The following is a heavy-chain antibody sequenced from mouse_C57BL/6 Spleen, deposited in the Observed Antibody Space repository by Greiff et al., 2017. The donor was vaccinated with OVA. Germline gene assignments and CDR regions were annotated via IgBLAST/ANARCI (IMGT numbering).Heavy chain of an antibody. J-gene: IGHJ2*01. CDR1: GFSFNTYA. D-gene: IGHD4-1*02. CDR3: VREPINWDPYFDY. CDR2: IRSKSNNYAT. Sequence: EVKLVESGGGLVQPKGSLKLSCAASGFSFNTYAMNWVRQAPGTGLEWVARIRSKSNNYATYYADSVKDRFTISRDDSESMLYLQMNNVKTEDTAMYYCVREPINWDPYFDYWGQGTTLTVSS. V-gene: IGHV10-1*01.